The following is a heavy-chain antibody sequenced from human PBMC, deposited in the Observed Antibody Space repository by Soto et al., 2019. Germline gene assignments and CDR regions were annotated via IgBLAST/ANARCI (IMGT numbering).Heavy chain of an antibody. J-gene: IGHJ6*03. CDR1: GGSISSYY. D-gene: IGHD3-9*01. CDR2: IYYSGST. Sequence: SETLSLTCTVSGGSISSYYCSWIRQPPGKGLEWIGYIYYSGSTNYNPSLKSRVTISVDTSKNQFSLKLSSVTAADTAVYYCARDSPFEVYDFLPVYGTDYYSRDVWGKGTRVTVSS. CDR3: ARDSPFEVYDFLPVYGTDYYSRDV. V-gene: IGHV4-59*12.